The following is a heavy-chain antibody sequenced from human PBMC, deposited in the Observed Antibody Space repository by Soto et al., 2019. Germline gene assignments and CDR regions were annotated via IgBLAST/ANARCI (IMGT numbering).Heavy chain of an antibody. J-gene: IGHJ4*02. D-gene: IGHD6-13*01. CDR2: IFNGGST. CDR3: ARIAAAGTQ. Sequence: QVQLQESGPGLVKPSETLSLTCTVSGGSISTHYWNWIRQPPGKGLEWIANIFNGGSTKYNPSLKSRVTISVDTSKNQFSLNLRSVTAADTAVYYCARIAAAGTQWGQGTLVTVSS. CDR1: GGSISTHY. V-gene: IGHV4-59*11.